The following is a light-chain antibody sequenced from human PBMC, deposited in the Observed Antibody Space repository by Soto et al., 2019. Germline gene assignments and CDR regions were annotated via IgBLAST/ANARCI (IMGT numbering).Light chain of an antibody. J-gene: IGLJ2*01. CDR3: CSYAASYPLA. Sequence: QSALTQPRSVSASPGQSVTISCTGTSSNVGGQDYVSWYQQNPGKAPRLMIYDATKPPSGVPYRFSGSKSGNVASLTISGLQAEDEADYYCCSYAASYPLAFGGGTKLTVL. CDR2: DAT. V-gene: IGLV2-11*01. CDR1: SSNVGGQDY.